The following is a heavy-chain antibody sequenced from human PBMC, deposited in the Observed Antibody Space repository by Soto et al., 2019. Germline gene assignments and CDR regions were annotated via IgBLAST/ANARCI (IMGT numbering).Heavy chain of an antibody. CDR2: IIPIFGTA. D-gene: IGHD3-16*02. CDR1: GGTFSSYA. J-gene: IGHJ4*02. CDR3: ARAHTTYVWGSYRYGPCDY. Sequence: GASVKVSCKASGGTFSSYAISWVRQAPGQGLEWMGGIIPIFGTANYAQKFQGRVTITADESTSTAYMELSSLRSEDTAVYYCARAHTTYVWGSYRYGPCDYWGQGTLVTV. V-gene: IGHV1-69*13.